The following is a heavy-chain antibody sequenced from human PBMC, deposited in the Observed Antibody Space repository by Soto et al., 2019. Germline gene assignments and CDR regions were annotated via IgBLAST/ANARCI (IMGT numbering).Heavy chain of an antibody. J-gene: IGHJ4*02. V-gene: IGHV3-7*01. CDR2: IKQDGSEK. D-gene: IGHD2-15*01. CDR3: ARAEVVVVVAEPLLYFDY. CDR1: GFTFSSYW. Sequence: GGSLRLSCAASGFTFSSYWMSWVRQAPGKGLEWVANIKQDGSEKYYVDSVKGRFTISRENAKNSLYLQMNSLRAEDTAVYYCARAEVVVVVAEPLLYFDYWGQGTLVTVSS.